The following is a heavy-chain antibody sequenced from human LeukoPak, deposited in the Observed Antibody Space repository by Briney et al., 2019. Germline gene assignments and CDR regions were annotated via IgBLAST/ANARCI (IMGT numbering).Heavy chain of an antibody. Sequence: ASVKVSCKASGYTFSNFGISWVRQAPGQGLEWMGWISGNDDNPNYGQKFQGRFTVTTDSSTSTAYMELRNLRSDDTAVYYCARDGTSTDDYWGQGTLVTVSS. CDR1: GYTFSNFG. CDR3: ARDGTSTDDY. D-gene: IGHD2-2*01. V-gene: IGHV1-18*01. CDR2: ISGNDDNP. J-gene: IGHJ4*02.